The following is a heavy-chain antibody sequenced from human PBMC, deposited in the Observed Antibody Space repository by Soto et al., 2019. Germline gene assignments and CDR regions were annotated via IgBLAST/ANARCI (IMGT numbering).Heavy chain of an antibody. V-gene: IGHV3-74*01. D-gene: IGHD6-13*01. CDR1: GFTFSSYW. J-gene: IGHJ4*02. Sequence: EVQLVESGGGLVQPGGSLRLSCAASGFTFSSYWMHWVRQAPGKGLVWVSRINSDGSSTTYADSVKGRFTISRDNAKNTVYLQMNSLRAEDTAVYYCASKHSSRAFDYRGQGTLVTVSS. CDR3: ASKHSSRAFDY. CDR2: INSDGSST.